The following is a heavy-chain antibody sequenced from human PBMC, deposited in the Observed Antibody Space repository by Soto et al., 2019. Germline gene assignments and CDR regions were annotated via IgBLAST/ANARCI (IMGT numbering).Heavy chain of an antibody. CDR1: GYMFISYG. Sequence: QVQLVQSGAEVKKPGAPVKVSCKASGYMFISYGINWVRQAPGQGLEWMGWISAYNGNIKYAQNLQGRVTMTTDTSTSTAYMEMRSLRSDDTAVYYCVRDLDGSGSYYTDYWGPGTLVTVSS. CDR3: VRDLDGSGSYYTDY. V-gene: IGHV1-18*01. J-gene: IGHJ4*02. D-gene: IGHD3-10*01. CDR2: ISAYNGNI.